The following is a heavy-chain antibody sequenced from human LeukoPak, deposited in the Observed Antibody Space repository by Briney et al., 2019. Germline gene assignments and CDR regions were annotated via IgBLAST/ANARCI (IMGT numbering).Heavy chain of an antibody. CDR1: GFTFFNYA. V-gene: IGHV3-23*01. D-gene: IGHD4-17*01. J-gene: IGHJ5*02. Sequence: GGSLRLSCVASGFTFFNYAMIWVRQAPGKGLEWVSAISGSGDSTFNADSVKGRFTISRDNAKNSLYLQMNSLRAEDTALYYCAKGTIYGDYSGNWFDPWGQGTLVTVSS. CDR2: ISGSGDST. CDR3: AKGTIYGDYSGNWFDP.